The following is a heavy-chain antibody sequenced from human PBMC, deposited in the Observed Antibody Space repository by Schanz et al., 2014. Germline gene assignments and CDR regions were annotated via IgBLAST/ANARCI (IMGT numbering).Heavy chain of an antibody. D-gene: IGHD2-8*02. V-gene: IGHV4-61*02. Sequence: QVQLQESGPGLVKPSETLSLTCTVSGYSISSGYYWGWIRQPAGKGLEWIGRIYTSGSTNYNPSLKSRVTISVDTSKDQFSLKMTSLTAADTAVYFCARVGGGILTSWYSLDSWGQGTLVTVSS. CDR2: IYTSGST. CDR1: GYSISSGYY. CDR3: ARVGGGILTSWYSLDS. J-gene: IGHJ4*02.